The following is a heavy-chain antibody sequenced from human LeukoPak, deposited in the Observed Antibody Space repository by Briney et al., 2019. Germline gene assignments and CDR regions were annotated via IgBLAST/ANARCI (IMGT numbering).Heavy chain of an antibody. CDR3: ASPILATRGAFDI. V-gene: IGHV1-18*01. J-gene: IGHJ3*02. CDR1: GYTFTIYG. CDR2: ISAYYGNT. D-gene: IGHD5/OR15-5a*01. Sequence: ASVTVSYMASGYTFTIYGINWVRQAPGQGGEGMGGISAYYGNTNYAQNLQGRVTMTTDTSSTTAYMEVRSLRSDDTAVYYCASPILATRGAFDIWGQGTMVTVSS.